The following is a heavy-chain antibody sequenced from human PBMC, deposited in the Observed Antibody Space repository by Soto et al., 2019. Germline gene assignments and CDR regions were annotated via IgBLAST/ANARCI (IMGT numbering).Heavy chain of an antibody. CDR1: GASISSYY. V-gene: IGHV4-59*01. J-gene: IGHJ4*02. Sequence: PSETLSLTCTVSGASISSYYWYWIRQPPGKGLEWIGYIHDSGSTNYNPSLKSRVTMSVDTSKNQFSLKMNSVTAADTAVYYCARGPTITTDYWGQGTLVTVSS. CDR2: IHDSGST. CDR3: ARGPTITTDY. D-gene: IGHD4-4*01.